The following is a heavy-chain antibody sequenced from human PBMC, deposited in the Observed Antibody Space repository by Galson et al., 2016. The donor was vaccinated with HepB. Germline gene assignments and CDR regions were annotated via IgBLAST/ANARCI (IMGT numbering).Heavy chain of an antibody. Sequence: SVKVSCKASGGSFKNYDFYWVRQAPGQGLEWMGGIIPFIGTKYIQKLRGRVTITADESTNTAYMELSSLTSEDTAVYYCARSQSGTPHCSGGSCYSIDGYSGMDIWGPGTTVTVS. CDR2: IIPFIGT. J-gene: IGHJ6*02. CDR1: GGSFKNYD. V-gene: IGHV1-69*13. CDR3: ARSQSGTPHCSGGSCYSIDGYSGMDI. D-gene: IGHD2-15*01.